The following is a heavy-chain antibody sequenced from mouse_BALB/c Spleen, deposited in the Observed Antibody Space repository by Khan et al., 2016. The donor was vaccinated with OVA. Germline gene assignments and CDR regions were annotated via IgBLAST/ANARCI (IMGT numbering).Heavy chain of an antibody. J-gene: IGHJ3*01. CDR3: VRDGPYKRKDGCFAY. CDR1: GYTFTSYT. CDR2: INPSNGYT. D-gene: IGHD2-10*01. V-gene: IGHV1-4*01. Sequence: QVQLKESGAELARPGASVKMSCKASGYTFTSYTIHWIKERPGQGLEWIGNINPSNGYTNYNQKFKDKATLTTDKSSTTAYLQLSSLTSDDSAVYNWVRDGPYKRKDGCFAYWGQGTLVTVSA.